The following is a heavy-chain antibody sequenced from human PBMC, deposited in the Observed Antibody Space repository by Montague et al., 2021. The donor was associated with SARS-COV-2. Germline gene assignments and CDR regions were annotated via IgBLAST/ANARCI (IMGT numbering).Heavy chain of an antibody. D-gene: IGHD3-10*01. CDR1: GGSISTFY. Sequence: SETLSLTCTVSGGSISTFYWSWIRQLPGKGLEWIGNIFYSGSTSYNPSLKSRVTISVDTSKNQFSLGLTSVTAADTAVYYCARGRFVDYWGQGTLVTVSS. J-gene: IGHJ4*02. CDR2: IFYSGST. CDR3: ARGRFVDY. V-gene: IGHV4-59*01.